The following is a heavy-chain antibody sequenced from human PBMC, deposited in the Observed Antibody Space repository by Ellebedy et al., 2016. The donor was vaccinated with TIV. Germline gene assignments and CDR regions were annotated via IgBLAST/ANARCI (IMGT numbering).Heavy chain of an antibody. J-gene: IGHJ6*02. CDR2: ILYDGSNR. V-gene: IGHV3-33*06. Sequence: GESLKISCAASGFTFRSYGMHWVRQAPGKGLEWVAVILYDGSNRYYGDSVKGRFSISRDNSKNTLYLQMNSLRAEDTATYYCVKGSGTMDVWGQGTTVTVSS. CDR1: GFTFRSYG. D-gene: IGHD1-1*01. CDR3: VKGSGTMDV.